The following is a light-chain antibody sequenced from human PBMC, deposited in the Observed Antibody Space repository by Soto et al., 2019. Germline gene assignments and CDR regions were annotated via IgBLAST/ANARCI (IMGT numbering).Light chain of an antibody. Sequence: AIRMNQSPSSLSASTGDRVTITCRASQGISSYLAWYQQKPGKAPKLLIYAASTLQSGVPSRLSGSGSGTDFTLTISCLQSDDFATYYCQQYYSYPRRTFGQGTKVDIK. CDR2: AAS. V-gene: IGKV1-8*01. CDR3: QQYYSYPRRT. CDR1: QGISSY. J-gene: IGKJ1*01.